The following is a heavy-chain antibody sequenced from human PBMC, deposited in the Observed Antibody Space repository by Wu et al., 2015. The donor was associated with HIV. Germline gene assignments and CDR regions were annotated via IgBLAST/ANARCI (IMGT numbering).Heavy chain of an antibody. V-gene: IGHV1-69*05. CDR3: ATRIGNMEAFNI. D-gene: IGHD3-3*02. CDR2: FIPIFGTA. Sequence: QVQLMQSGAEVKKPGSSVKVSCKASGATFISYTITWVRQAPGQGLEWMGGFIPIFGTANYAQKFQGRLTITTDESTATGYMELSSLRSEDTAVYYCATRIGNMEAFNIWGQGTMVIVSS. CDR1: GATFISYT. J-gene: IGHJ3*02.